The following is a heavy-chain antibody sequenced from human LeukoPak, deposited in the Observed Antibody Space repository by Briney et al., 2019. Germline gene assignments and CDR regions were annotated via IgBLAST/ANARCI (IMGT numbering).Heavy chain of an antibody. Sequence: GGSLRLSCAASGSTFSSYGMHWVRQAPGKGLEWVAFIRYDGSNKYYADSVKGRFTISRDNSKNTLYLQMNSLRAEDTAVYYCAKDRYYYDSSGYFYWGQGTLVTVSS. V-gene: IGHV3-30*02. D-gene: IGHD3-22*01. CDR1: GSTFSSYG. CDR2: IRYDGSNK. J-gene: IGHJ4*02. CDR3: AKDRYYYDSSGYFY.